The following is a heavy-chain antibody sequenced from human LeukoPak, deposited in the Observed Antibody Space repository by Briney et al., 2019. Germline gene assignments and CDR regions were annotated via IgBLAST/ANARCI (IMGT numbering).Heavy chain of an antibody. V-gene: IGHV3-7*01. D-gene: IGHD2-8*01. CDR2: IKQDGSEK. CDR3: ARENIVLMVYAIGAFDI. Sequence: GRSLRLSCAASGFTFSSYVMHWVRQAPGKGLEWVANIKQDGSEKYYVDSVKGRFTISRDNAKNSLYLPMNSLRAEDTAVYYCARENIVLMVYAIGAFDIWGQGTMVTVSS. CDR1: GFTFSSYV. J-gene: IGHJ3*02.